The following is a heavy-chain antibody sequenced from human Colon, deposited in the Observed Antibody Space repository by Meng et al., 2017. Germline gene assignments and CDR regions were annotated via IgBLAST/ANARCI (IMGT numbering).Heavy chain of an antibody. CDR2: IWYDGSNK. J-gene: IGHJ4*02. V-gene: IGHV3-33*01. CDR1: GFTFSSYG. Sequence: GESLKISCAASGFTFSSYGMHWARQAPGKGLEWVAVIWYDGSNKYYADSVKGRFTISRDNSKNTLYLQMNSLRAEDTAVYYCARKFDYFDYWGQGTLVTVSS. CDR3: ARKFDYFDY.